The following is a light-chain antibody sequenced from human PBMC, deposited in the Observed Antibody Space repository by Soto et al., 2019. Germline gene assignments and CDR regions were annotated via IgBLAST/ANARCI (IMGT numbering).Light chain of an antibody. Sequence: QSALTQPRSVSGSLGQSVTISCTGTSSDVGTYNYVSWYQQHPGKAPKVMIYDVSERPSGVPDRFSGSKSGNTSSRTISVLQAEDEADYYCCSYAGSPRYVLGTGTKLTVL. V-gene: IGLV2-11*01. CDR2: DVS. CDR3: CSYAGSPRYV. J-gene: IGLJ1*01. CDR1: SSDVGTYNY.